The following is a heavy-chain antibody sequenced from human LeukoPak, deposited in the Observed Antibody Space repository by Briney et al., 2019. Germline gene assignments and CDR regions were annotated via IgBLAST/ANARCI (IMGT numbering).Heavy chain of an antibody. Sequence: PGGSLRLSCAASGFTFSSYAMSWVRQAPGEGLEWVSSTSDSGDNTYYADSVKGRFITSRDNSKNTLFLQMQSLRAEDTAVYYCANNLFGHFDCWGQGTLVTVSS. V-gene: IGHV3-23*01. J-gene: IGHJ4*02. CDR1: GFTFSSYA. CDR3: ANNLFGHFDC. CDR2: TSDSGDNT. D-gene: IGHD3-16*01.